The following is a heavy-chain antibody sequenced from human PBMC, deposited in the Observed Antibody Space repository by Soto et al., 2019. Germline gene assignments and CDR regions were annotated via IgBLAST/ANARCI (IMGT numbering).Heavy chain of an antibody. CDR2: ISTNGDST. D-gene: IGHD6-13*01. V-gene: IGHV3-64*01. CDR3: ASEGMSRPRWVFDY. J-gene: IGHJ4*02. Sequence: EVQLVESGGGLVQTGGSLRLSCAASGFTFGSYHMHWVRQAPGKGLEYVSAISTNGDSTFYANSVKGRFTISRDNSKNTLYLQMGSVRAEDMGVYYCASEGMSRPRWVFDYWGQGTLVTASS. CDR1: GFTFGSYH.